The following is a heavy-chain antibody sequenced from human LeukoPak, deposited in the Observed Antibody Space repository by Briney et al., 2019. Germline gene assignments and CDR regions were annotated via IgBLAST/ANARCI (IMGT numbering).Heavy chain of an antibody. V-gene: IGHV3-30*18. Sequence: PGRSLRLSCAASGFTFSSYGMHWVRQAPDKGLEWVAVISYDGSNKYYADSVKGRFTISRDNSKNTLYLQMNSLRAEDTAVYYCAKDRAGGYSGHKTGGYFDYWGQGTLVTVSS. CDR3: AKDRAGGYSGHKTGGYFDY. D-gene: IGHD5-12*01. CDR1: GFTFSSYG. CDR2: ISYDGSNK. J-gene: IGHJ4*02.